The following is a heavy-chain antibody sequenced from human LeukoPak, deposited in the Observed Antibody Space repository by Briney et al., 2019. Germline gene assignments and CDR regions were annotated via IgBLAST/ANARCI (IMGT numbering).Heavy chain of an antibody. D-gene: IGHD4-17*01. V-gene: IGHV4-59*08. Sequence: SETLSLTSTVSGGSISSYYWSWIRQPPGKGLEWIGYIYYSGSTNYNPSLKSRVTISVDTSKNQFSLKLSSVTAADTAVYYCARGYGDYRYYFDYWGQGTLVTVSS. J-gene: IGHJ4*02. CDR2: IYYSGST. CDR3: ARGYGDYRYYFDY. CDR1: GGSISSYY.